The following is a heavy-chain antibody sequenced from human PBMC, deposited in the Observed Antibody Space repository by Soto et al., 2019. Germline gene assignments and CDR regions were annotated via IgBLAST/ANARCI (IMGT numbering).Heavy chain of an antibody. Sequence: ASVKVSCKASGYTFTSYGISWVRQAPGQGLEWMGWISAYNGNTNYAQKLQGRVTTTTDTSTSTAYMELRSLRSDDTAVYYCARDSETYYYDSSSGYWGQGTLVTVSS. CDR1: GYTFTSYG. CDR3: ARDSETYYYDSSSGY. V-gene: IGHV1-18*01. CDR2: ISAYNGNT. D-gene: IGHD3-22*01. J-gene: IGHJ4*02.